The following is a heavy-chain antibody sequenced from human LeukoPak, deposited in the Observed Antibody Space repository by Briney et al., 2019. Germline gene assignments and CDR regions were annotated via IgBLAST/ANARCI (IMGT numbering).Heavy chain of an antibody. V-gene: IGHV3-48*04. CDR3: ARAVAGHFDY. Sequence: GGSLRLSCAASGFTFSTYSMNWVRQAPGQGLEWVSGISWNSGSIAYADSVKGRFTISRDSAKNSLYLQMNSLRAEDTAVYYCARAVAGHFDYWGQGTLVTVSS. J-gene: IGHJ4*02. D-gene: IGHD6-19*01. CDR2: ISWNSGSI. CDR1: GFTFSTYS.